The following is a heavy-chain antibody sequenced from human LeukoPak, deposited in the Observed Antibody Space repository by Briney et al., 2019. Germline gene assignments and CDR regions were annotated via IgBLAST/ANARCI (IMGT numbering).Heavy chain of an antibody. Sequence: GGSLRLSCAVSRFTLSTYAMTWVRQAPGKGLEWVSTIGGGGAGTYYADSVKGRFTISRDSSKDTLYLQMNSLRAEDTAVYYCAKTHGDYVYYSFYAMDVWGQGTTVTVSS. D-gene: IGHD4-17*01. CDR3: AKTHGDYVYYSFYAMDV. CDR2: IGGGGAGT. V-gene: IGHV3-23*01. J-gene: IGHJ6*02. CDR1: RFTLSTYA.